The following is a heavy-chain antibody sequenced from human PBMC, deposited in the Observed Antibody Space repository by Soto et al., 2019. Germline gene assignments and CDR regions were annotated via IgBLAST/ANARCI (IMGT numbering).Heavy chain of an antibody. CDR1: GFTFSSYA. V-gene: IGHV3-23*01. CDR2: ISGSGGST. J-gene: IGHJ4*02. D-gene: IGHD3-22*01. Sequence: EVQLLESGGGLVQPGGSLRLSCAASGFTFSSYAMSWVRQAPGKGLEWVSAISGSGGSTYYADSVKGRFTISRDDSKNTLYLQMNSLRAEDTAVYYCAKAVTYYYDSSGQNWGQGTLVTVSS. CDR3: AKAVTYYYDSSGQN.